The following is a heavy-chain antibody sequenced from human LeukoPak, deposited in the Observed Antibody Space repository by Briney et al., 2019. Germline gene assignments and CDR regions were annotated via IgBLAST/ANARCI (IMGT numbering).Heavy chain of an antibody. CDR2: IIPIFGTA. Sequence: SVKVSCKASGGTSSSYAISWVRQAPGQGLEWMGGIIPIFGTANYAQKFQGRVTITTDESTSTAYMELSSLRSEDTAVYYCASPEADYYDSSGPLGYWGQGTLVTVSS. CDR3: ASPEADYYDSSGPLGY. J-gene: IGHJ4*02. D-gene: IGHD3-22*01. V-gene: IGHV1-69*05. CDR1: GGTSSSYA.